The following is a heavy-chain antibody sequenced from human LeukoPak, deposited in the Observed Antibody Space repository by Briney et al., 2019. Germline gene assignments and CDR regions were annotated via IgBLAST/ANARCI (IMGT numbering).Heavy chain of an antibody. Sequence: SENLSLTCTVSGGSISSYYWSWIRQPPGKGLEWIGYIYYSGSTNYNPSLKSRVTISGDTSKNQFSLKLSSVTAAGTAVYYCARGVYIAAAQYAYWGQGTLVTVSS. V-gene: IGHV4-59*01. D-gene: IGHD6-13*01. CDR3: ARGVYIAAAQYAY. J-gene: IGHJ4*02. CDR1: GGSISSYY. CDR2: IYYSGST.